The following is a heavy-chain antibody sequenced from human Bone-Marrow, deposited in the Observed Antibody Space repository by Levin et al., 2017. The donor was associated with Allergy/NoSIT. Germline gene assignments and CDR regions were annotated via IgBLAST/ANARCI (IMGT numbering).Heavy chain of an antibody. J-gene: IGHJ4*02. Sequence: GGSLRLSCVGSGSTFSGYYMHWVRQAPGKGLVWVSHINSDGSNTNYADSVKGRFTISRDNAKNTLYLQMNSLRAEDTAVYYCGRGGCSSTSCIDYWGQGILVTVSS. CDR1: GSTFSGYY. CDR3: GRGGCSSTSCIDY. D-gene: IGHD2-2*01. V-gene: IGHV3-74*01. CDR2: INSDGSNT.